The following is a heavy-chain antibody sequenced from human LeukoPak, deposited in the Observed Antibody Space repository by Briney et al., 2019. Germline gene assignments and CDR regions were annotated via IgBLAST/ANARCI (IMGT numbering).Heavy chain of an antibody. V-gene: IGHV3-21*01. D-gene: IGHD3-10*01. CDR1: GFTFSSYS. Sequence: GGSLRLSCAASGFTFSSYSMNWVRQAPGKGLEWVSSISSSSSYIYYADSVKGRFTISRDNVKNSLYLQMNSLRAEDTAVYYCARPSLWFRGAFDYWGQGTLVTVSS. J-gene: IGHJ4*02. CDR2: ISSSSSYI. CDR3: ARPSLWFRGAFDY.